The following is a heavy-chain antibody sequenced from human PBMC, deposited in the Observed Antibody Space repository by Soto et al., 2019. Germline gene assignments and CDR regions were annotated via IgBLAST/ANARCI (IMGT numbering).Heavy chain of an antibody. CDR1: GGSISGYY. CDR2: IYYSGST. CDR3: ARARYDSSGYYYFDY. Sequence: SETLSLTCTVSGGSISGYYWSWIRQPPGKGLEWTGYIYYSGSTIYNPSLKSRVTISVDTSKNQFSLKLSSVTAADTAVYYCARARYDSSGYYYFDYWGQGTLVTVPS. J-gene: IGHJ4*02. V-gene: IGHV4-59*01. D-gene: IGHD3-22*01.